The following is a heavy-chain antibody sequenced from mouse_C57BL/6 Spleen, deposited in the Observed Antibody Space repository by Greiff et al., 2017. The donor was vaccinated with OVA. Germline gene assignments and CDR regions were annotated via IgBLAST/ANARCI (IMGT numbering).Heavy chain of an antibody. CDR2: IYPSDSET. CDR1: GYTFTSYW. J-gene: IGHJ4*01. V-gene: IGHV1-61*01. Sequence: VQLQQPGAELVRPGSSVKLSCKASGYTFTSYWMDWVKQRPGQGLEWIGNIYPSDSETHYNQKFKDKATLTVDKSSSTAYMQLSSLTSEDSAVYYCARRIYDGYPDAMDYWGQGTSVTVSS. D-gene: IGHD2-3*01. CDR3: ARRIYDGYPDAMDY.